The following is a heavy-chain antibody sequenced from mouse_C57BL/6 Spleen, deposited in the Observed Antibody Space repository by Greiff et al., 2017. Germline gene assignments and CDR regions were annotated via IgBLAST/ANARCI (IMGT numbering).Heavy chain of an antibody. Sequence: QVQLQQPGAELVKPGASVKMSCKASGYTFTSYWITWVKQRPGQGLEWIGDSYPGSGSTNYNEKFKGKATLTVDTSSSTAYMQLSSLTSEDSAVYYCARRSLDGYYLYFGVWGTGTTVTVAS. V-gene: IGHV1-55*01. J-gene: IGHJ1*03. CDR1: GYTFTSYW. D-gene: IGHD2-3*01. CDR2: SYPGSGST. CDR3: ARRSLDGYYLYFGV.